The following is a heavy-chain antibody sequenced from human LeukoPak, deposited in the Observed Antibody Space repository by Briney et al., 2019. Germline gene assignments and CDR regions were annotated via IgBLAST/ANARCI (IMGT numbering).Heavy chain of an antibody. CDR1: GGSFSGYY. J-gene: IGHJ4*02. CDR2: INHRGST. V-gene: IGHV4-34*01. D-gene: IGHD3-16*02. CDR3: ARGRTTYDHVWGSHRPPDY. Sequence: PSEPLSLTCAVYGGSFSGYYWNWIRQPPGEGLEWIGEINHRGSTNYNPSLKSRVSISVDTSKNQFSLKLSSVTAADTAVYYCARGRTTYDHVWGSHRPPDYRGQGTLVTVSS.